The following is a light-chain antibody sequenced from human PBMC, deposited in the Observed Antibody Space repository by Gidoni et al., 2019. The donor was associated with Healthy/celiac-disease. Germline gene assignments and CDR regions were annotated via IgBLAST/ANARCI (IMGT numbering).Light chain of an antibody. V-gene: IGLV2-23*01. Sequence: QSALTQPASVSGSPGQSITISCTGTSSDFGSYNLFSWYQQHPGKAPKLMIYEGSKRPSGVSNRFSGSKSGNTASLTISGLQAEDEADYYCCSYAGSSTPYVFGTGTKVTVL. CDR1: SSDFGSYNL. CDR3: CSYAGSSTPYV. J-gene: IGLJ1*01. CDR2: EGS.